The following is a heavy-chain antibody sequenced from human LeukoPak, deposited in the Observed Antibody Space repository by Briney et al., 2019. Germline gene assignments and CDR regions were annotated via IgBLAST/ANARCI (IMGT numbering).Heavy chain of an antibody. V-gene: IGHV3-74*01. D-gene: IGHD3-10*01. CDR2: INIDGSST. Sequence: GGSLRFSCAASGFTFSRNWMYWVRQAPGKGLVWVSRINIDGSSTSYADSVKGRFTISRDNAKNTLYLQMNSLRAEDTAVYYCASGSGSYFPGYWGQGTLVTVSS. CDR3: ASGSGSYFPGY. CDR1: GFTFSRNW. J-gene: IGHJ4*02.